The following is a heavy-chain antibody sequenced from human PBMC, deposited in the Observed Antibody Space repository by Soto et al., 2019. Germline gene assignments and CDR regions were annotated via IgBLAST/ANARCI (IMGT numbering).Heavy chain of an antibody. CDR1: GGSFSGYY. Sequence: SETLSVTCAVYGGSFSGYYWSWIRQPPGKGLEWIGEINHSGSTNYNPSLKSRVTISVDTSKNQFSLKLSSVTAADTAVYYCARGRVRGVIKKDYGMDVWGQGTTVT. CDR2: INHSGST. D-gene: IGHD3-10*01. CDR3: ARGRVRGVIKKDYGMDV. J-gene: IGHJ6*02. V-gene: IGHV4-34*01.